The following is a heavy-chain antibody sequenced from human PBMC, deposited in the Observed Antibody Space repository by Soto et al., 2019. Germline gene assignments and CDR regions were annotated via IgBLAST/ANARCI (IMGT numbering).Heavy chain of an antibody. Sequence: QVHLQESGPGLVKPSETLSLTCTVSGGSISGYYWSWIRQSPEKGLEYIGYISYSGSTNYNPSLKSRVTTSLYTSKNQFSLQLSSVTAEDTAIYYCASLNFDILTGYYAFDLWGQGTMVTVSS. V-gene: IGHV4-59*08. CDR1: GGSISGYY. J-gene: IGHJ3*01. D-gene: IGHD3-9*01. CDR2: ISYSGST. CDR3: ASLNFDILTGYYAFDL.